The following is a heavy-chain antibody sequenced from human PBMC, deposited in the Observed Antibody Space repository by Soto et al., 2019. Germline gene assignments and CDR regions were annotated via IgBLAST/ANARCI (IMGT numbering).Heavy chain of an antibody. CDR3: ARDVGLQHDTGYYDFWSGKNNWFDP. V-gene: IGHV4-59*11. CDR2: ISYSGST. Sequence: XGTLSLTCTVSGGSISGHYWSWMRQPPGKGLQYIGYISYSGSTNYNPSLKSRVTISVDTSNNQFSLRLSSVTAADTAVYYCARDVGLQHDTGYYDFWSGKNNWFDPWGQGTLVTVSS. D-gene: IGHD3-3*01. CDR1: GGSISGHY. J-gene: IGHJ5*02.